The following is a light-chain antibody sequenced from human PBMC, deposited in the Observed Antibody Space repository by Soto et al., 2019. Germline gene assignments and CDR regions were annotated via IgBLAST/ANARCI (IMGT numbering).Light chain of an antibody. V-gene: IGKV1-5*01. CDR1: ESVSRW. J-gene: IGKJ1*01. Sequence: DIQMTQSPSTLSASVGDRVTITCRASESVSRWLAWYQQKPGRAPKLLIYGVSSLQSGVPSRFSGSGSGTEYTLTISSLQPDDFATYYCQQYNSYSPPTFGQGTKVDIK. CDR3: QQYNSYSPPT. CDR2: GVS.